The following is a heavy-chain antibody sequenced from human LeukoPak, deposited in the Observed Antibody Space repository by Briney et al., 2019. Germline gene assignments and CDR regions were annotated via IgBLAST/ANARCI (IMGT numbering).Heavy chain of an antibody. D-gene: IGHD3-3*01. Sequence: PSETLSLTCAVYGGSFSGCYWSWIRQPPGKGLEWIGEINHSGSTNYNPSLKSRVTISVDTSKNQFSLKLSSVTAADTAVYYCARVDFWSGYYRDYWGQGTLVTVSS. V-gene: IGHV4-34*01. J-gene: IGHJ4*02. CDR2: INHSGST. CDR3: ARVDFWSGYYRDY. CDR1: GGSFSGCY.